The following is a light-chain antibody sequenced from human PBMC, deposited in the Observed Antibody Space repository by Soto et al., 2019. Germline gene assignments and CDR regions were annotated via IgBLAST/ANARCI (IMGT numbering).Light chain of an antibody. CDR2: GAS. V-gene: IGKV3-20*01. Sequence: EIVLSQSPRTPSLSPGERATLSARASQSVSSSYLAWYQQKPGQAPRLLIYGASTRATGIPVRFSGSGSGTDFTLSISRLEPEDFAVYYCHQYGSSQTFGQGTKVDIK. CDR1: QSVSSSY. J-gene: IGKJ1*01. CDR3: HQYGSSQT.